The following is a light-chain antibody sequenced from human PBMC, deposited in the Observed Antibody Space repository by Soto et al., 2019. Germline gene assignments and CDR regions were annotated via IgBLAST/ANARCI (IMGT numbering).Light chain of an antibody. CDR3: SSYTRSSTYV. V-gene: IGLV2-14*01. J-gene: IGLJ1*01. Sequence: QSVMTQPYSLSGSPGQSITISCTGTISDVGGYNYFSWYQQHPGKAPKLMIYEVSNRPSGVSNRFAGSKSGNTASLTISGLQAEDEADYYCSSYTRSSTYVYRTGTKVTVL. CDR1: ISDVGGYNY. CDR2: EVS.